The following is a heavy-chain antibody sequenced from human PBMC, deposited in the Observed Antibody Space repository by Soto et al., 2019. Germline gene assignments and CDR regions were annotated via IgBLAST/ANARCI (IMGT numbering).Heavy chain of an antibody. D-gene: IGHD4-17*01. V-gene: IGHV3-30-3*01. CDR2: ISHDGINK. Sequence: QVRLVESGGGVVQPGRSLRLSCTASGFSFSSYAMYWFRQPPGKGLEWVAVISHDGINKHYADSVKGRVTVSRDNSNHSLDVQLNSLRGEATAMYYCARDMFSSDYFLQWFEPWGQGTLVTVSS. CDR3: ARDMFSSDYFLQWFEP. CDR1: GFSFSSYA. J-gene: IGHJ5*02.